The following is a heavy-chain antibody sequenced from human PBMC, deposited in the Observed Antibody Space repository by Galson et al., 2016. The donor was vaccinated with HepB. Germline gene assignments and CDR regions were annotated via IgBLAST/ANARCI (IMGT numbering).Heavy chain of an antibody. CDR2: IYSEGAGGNT. J-gene: IGHJ6*02. V-gene: IGHV3-53*01. CDR1: GFTVNSNY. D-gene: IGHD2/OR15-2a*01. CDR3: ARDVGFHCVNNLCLGGLYGLDV. Sequence: LRLSCAASGFTVNSNYMNWVRQAPGKGLEWISLIYSEGAGGNTYYTDSVKGRFTISRDNSKNTVYLQMKSLRAEDTAVYYCARDVGFHCVNNLCLGGLYGLDVWGQGTTVTVS.